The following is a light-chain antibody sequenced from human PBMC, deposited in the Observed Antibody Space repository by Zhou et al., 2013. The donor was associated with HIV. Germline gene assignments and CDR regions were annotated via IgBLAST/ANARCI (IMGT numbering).Light chain of an antibody. CDR3: SSYSSSSTLYV. CDR2: EVT. V-gene: IGLV2-8*01. J-gene: IGLJ1*01. CDR1: SSDVGGYNY. Sequence: QSALTQPPSASGTPGQSVTISCTGTSSDVGGYNYVAWYQHHPGKAPKIMIYEVTKRPSGVPDRFSGSKSGNTASLTISGLQAEDEADYYCSSYSSSSTLYVFGTGTKVTVL.